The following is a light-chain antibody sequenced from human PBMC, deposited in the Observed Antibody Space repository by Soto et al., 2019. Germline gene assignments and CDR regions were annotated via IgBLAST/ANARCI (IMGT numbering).Light chain of an antibody. J-gene: IGLJ1*01. CDR1: TSNILRNY. Sequence: QSVLTKPPSASVNPGQRLTISCSGSTSNILRNYVYWYRQLPGTAPRLLISMNDQRPSGVPDRFSGSKSGTSASLAISGLRSEDEADYYCASWDDSLSGYVFGTGTKVTVL. CDR2: MND. CDR3: ASWDDSLSGYV. V-gene: IGLV1-47*01.